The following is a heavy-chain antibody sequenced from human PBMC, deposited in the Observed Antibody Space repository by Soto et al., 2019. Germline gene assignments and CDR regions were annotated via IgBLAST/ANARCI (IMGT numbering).Heavy chain of an antibody. CDR2: IIPILGIA. CDR3: ARGKEGLDY. CDR1: GGTFSSYT. Sequence: QVQLVQSGAEVKKPGSSVKVSCKASGGTFSSYTISWVRQAPGQGLEWMGRIIPILGIANYAQKFQARVTVTADKTTSTAYMELSSLRSEDTAVDYWARGKEGLDYWGQGTLVTVSS. J-gene: IGHJ4*02. V-gene: IGHV1-69*02.